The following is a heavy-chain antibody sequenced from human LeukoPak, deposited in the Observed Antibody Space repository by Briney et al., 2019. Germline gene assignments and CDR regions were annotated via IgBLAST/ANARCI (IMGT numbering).Heavy chain of an antibody. CDR1: GYTFIGYY. J-gene: IGHJ3*02. Sequence: ASVNVSCKASGYTFIGYYMHWVRQAPGQGLEWMGWINHNSGDTNYAQKFQGRVTMTRDTSISTAYMALSRLRSDDTAVYYCARDLRRLDTFDIWGQGTMVTVSS. CDR3: ARDLRRLDTFDI. V-gene: IGHV1-2*02. CDR2: INHNSGDT.